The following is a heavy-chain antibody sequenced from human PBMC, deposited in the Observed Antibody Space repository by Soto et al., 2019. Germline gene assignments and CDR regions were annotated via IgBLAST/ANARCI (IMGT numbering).Heavy chain of an antibody. Sequence: SGPTLVNPTQTLTLTCTFSGFSLSTSGVGVGWIRQPPGKALEWLALIYWDDDKRYSPSLKSRLTITKDTSKNQVVLTMTNMDPVDTATYYCAHSLPRGDYSSGWYDWAMTLEGGYYIDYWGQGTLVTVSS. CDR2: IYWDDDK. J-gene: IGHJ4*02. D-gene: IGHD6-19*01. V-gene: IGHV2-5*02. CDR3: AHSLPRGDYSSGWYDWAMTLEGGYYIDY. CDR1: GFSLSTSGVG.